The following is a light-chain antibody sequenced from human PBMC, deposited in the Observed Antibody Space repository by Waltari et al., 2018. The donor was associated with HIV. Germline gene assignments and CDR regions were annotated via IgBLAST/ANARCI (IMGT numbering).Light chain of an antibody. CDR2: EGS. J-gene: IGLJ1*01. CDR1: SSDVGCYNL. CDR3: SSYTTSNSYV. Sequence: QSALTQPASVSGSPGQSITISCTGTSSDVGCYNLVSWYQQHPGKAPKLMIYEGSKRPSGVSDRFSGSKSGNTASLTISGLQAEDEADYYCSSYTTSNSYVFGTGTKVTVL. V-gene: IGLV2-14*02.